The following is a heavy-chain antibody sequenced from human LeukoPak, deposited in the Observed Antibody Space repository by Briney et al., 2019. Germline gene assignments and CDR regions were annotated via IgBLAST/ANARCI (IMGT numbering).Heavy chain of an antibody. D-gene: IGHD6-19*01. J-gene: IGHJ4*02. V-gene: IGHV3-7*04. CDR3: ARDSSGSLDY. CDR2: INQDGTDN. CDR1: GFTISTYW. Sequence: GGSLRLSCAASGFTISTYWMSWVRRAPGKGLEWVANINQDGTDNNYLDSVKGRFTISRDNAKNSLYLQMNSLRAGDTAVYYCARDSSGSLDYWGQGTLVTVSS.